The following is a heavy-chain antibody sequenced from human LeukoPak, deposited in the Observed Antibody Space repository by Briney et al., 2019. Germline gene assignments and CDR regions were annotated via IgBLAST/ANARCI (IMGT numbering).Heavy chain of an antibody. Sequence: GSLRLSCAASGFTFSSYSINWVRQAPGKGLEWVSSISSSSSYIYYADSVKGRFTISRGNAKNSLCLQMNSLRAEDTAVYYCVTAAGLGVYYFDYWGQGTLVTVSS. D-gene: IGHD6-13*01. V-gene: IGHV3-21*01. CDR1: GFTFSSYS. CDR3: VTAAGLGVYYFDY. J-gene: IGHJ4*02. CDR2: ISSSSSYI.